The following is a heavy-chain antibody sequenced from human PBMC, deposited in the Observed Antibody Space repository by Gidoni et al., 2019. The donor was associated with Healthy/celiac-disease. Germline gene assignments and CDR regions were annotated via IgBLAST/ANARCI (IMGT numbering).Heavy chain of an antibody. V-gene: IGHV3-11*05. D-gene: IGHD6-13*01. Sequence: QVQLVESGGGLVKHGGSLRLSCAASGFTFSDYYMSWIRKAPGKGLEWVSYISSSSSYTNYAESVKGRFTIARDNAKNSLYLQMNSLRAEDTAVYYCARDSYSSSSPASDYWGQGTLVTVSS. CDR1: GFTFSDYY. CDR3: ARDSYSSSSPASDY. J-gene: IGHJ4*02. CDR2: ISSSSSYT.